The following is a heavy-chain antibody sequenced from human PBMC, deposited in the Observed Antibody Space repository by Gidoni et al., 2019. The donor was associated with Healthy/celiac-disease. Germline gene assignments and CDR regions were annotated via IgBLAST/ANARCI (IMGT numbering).Heavy chain of an antibody. Sequence: EVQRVQSGAAGKKPGESLRISCTGAGDSFTSYWSSLVLQMPGKGLAWMGRIDPSDSYPNYSPSFQGHVTISADKSISTAYLQWSSLKASDTAMYYCARQDGNDYGGKTPAPFDYWGQGTLVTVSS. D-gene: IGHD4-17*01. CDR1: GDSFTSYW. V-gene: IGHV5-10-1*03. CDR3: ARQDGNDYGGKTPAPFDY. CDR2: IDPSDSYP. J-gene: IGHJ4*02.